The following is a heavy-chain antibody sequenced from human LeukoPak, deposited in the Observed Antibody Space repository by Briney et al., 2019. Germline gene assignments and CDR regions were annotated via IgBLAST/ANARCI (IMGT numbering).Heavy chain of an antibody. V-gene: IGHV4-59*08. J-gene: IGHJ3*02. Sequence: PSETLSLTCTVSGGSISGYYRSWIRQPPGKGLEWIGYIHYSGSTNYNPSLKSRVAISADTSKSQFFLSLTSVTAADTAVYYCARPYGSGWYAAFHIWGQGTMVTVSS. CDR3: ARPYGSGWYAAFHI. CDR1: GGSISGYY. CDR2: IHYSGST. D-gene: IGHD6-19*01.